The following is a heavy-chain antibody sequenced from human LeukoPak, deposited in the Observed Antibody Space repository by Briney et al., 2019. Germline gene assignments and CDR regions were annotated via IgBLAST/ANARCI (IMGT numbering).Heavy chain of an antibody. CDR2: LYSGGNT. V-gene: IGHV3-53*01. J-gene: IGHJ4*02. D-gene: IGHD3-10*01. CDR1: GFTVSSNY. Sequence: PGGSLRLSCAVSGFTVSSNYMSWVRQAPGKGLEWVSVLYSGGNTYYADSVKGRFTISRDNSKNTLYLQMNSLRAEGTAVYYCARYDGGSGPFDYWGQGTLVTVSS. CDR3: ARYDGGSGPFDY.